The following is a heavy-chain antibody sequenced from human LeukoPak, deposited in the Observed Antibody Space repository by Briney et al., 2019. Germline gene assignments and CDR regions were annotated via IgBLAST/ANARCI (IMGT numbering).Heavy chain of an antibody. Sequence: ASVKVSCKGSGYTFNDYSVSWVRQAPGQGLWWMGWISTYNDDVDYAQRVQGRVTITTDTPTSTAYMEVRSLRSDDTGVYYGARQSGPGSAFDLWGQGTMVTVSS. J-gene: IGHJ3*01. V-gene: IGHV1-18*01. CDR3: ARQSGPGSAFDL. CDR2: ISTYNDDV. CDR1: GYTFNDYS. D-gene: IGHD3-10*01.